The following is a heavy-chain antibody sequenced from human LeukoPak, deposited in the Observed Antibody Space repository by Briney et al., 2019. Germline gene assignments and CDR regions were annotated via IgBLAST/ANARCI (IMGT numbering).Heavy chain of an antibody. CDR2: VYYNGGT. V-gene: IGHV4-59*01. CDR3: ARGAVEWLFDYDYYYMDV. CDR1: GDSISSYY. J-gene: IGHJ6*03. D-gene: IGHD3-3*01. Sequence: SETLSLTCSISGDSISSYYWTWLRQPPGKELEWIGYVYYNGGTNYNPSLKSRVTLSVDTSKNEFSLKLNSVTAADTALYYCARGAVEWLFDYDYYYMDVWGKGTTVIVSS.